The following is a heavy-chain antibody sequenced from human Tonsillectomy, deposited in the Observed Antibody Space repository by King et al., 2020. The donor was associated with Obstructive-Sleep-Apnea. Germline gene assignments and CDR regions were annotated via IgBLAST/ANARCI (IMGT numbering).Heavy chain of an antibody. D-gene: IGHD2/OR15-2a*01. J-gene: IGHJ4*02. CDR2: ISWNSGTI. CDR1: GFTFDDYA. Sequence: EVQLVESGGGLVQPGRSLRLSCAASGFTFDDYAMHWVRQAPGKGLEWVSGISWNSGTIGYGASVKGRFTIARDNANSSLYLQMNSLSAEDTALYYCARRGASAVSPFDYWGQGTLVTVSS. V-gene: IGHV3-9*01. CDR3: ARRGASAVSPFDY.